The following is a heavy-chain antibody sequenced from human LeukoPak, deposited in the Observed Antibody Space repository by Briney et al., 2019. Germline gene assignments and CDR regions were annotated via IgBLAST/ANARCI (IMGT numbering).Heavy chain of an antibody. CDR2: INPNSGGT. J-gene: IGHJ4*02. D-gene: IGHD6-6*01. CDR3: ARSLAARSISDY. V-gene: IGHV1-2*02. CDR1: GYTFTGYY. Sequence: ASVKVSCKASGYTFTGYYMHWVRQAPGQGLEWMGWINPNSGGTNYAQKFQGRVTMTGDTSINTAYMEVSRLRSDDTAVFYCARSLAARSISDYWGQGTLVTVSS.